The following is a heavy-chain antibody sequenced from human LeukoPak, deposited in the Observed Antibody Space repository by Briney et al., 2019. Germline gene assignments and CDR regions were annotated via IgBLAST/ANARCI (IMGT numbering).Heavy chain of an antibody. D-gene: IGHD3-22*01. V-gene: IGHV4-34*01. CDR3: ARSLRYDSSGYYYYFDY. J-gene: IGHJ4*02. CDR2: INHSGST. Sequence: SETLSLTCAVYGGSFSGYYWSWIRQPPGKGLEWIGEINHSGSTNYNPSLKSRVTISVDTSKNQFPLKLSSVTAADTAVYYCARSLRYDSSGYYYYFDYWGQGTLVTVSS. CDR1: GGSFSGYY.